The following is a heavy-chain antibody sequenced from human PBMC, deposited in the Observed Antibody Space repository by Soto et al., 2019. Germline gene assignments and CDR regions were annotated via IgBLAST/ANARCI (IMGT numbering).Heavy chain of an antibody. CDR3: ARQQGDYDILTGYQPQNWYFDL. J-gene: IGHJ2*01. V-gene: IGHV1-69*02. CDR2: IIPILGIA. Sequence: QVQLVQSGAEVKKPGSSVKVSCKASGGTFSSYTISWVRQAPGQGLEWMGRIIPILGIANYAQKFQGRVTITADKSTNTAYMGLSSLRSEDTAVYYCARQQGDYDILTGYQPQNWYFDLWGRGTLVTVSS. D-gene: IGHD3-9*01. CDR1: GGTFSSYT.